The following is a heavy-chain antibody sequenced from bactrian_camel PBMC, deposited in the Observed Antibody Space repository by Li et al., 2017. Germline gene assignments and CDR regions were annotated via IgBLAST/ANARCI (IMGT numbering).Heavy chain of an antibody. CDR1: GLRFGDYA. CDR2: FCDRFIT. D-gene: IGHD1*01. J-gene: IGHJ4*01. V-gene: IGHV3S55*01. Sequence: HVQLVESGGGLVQAGGSLRLSCTVSGLRFGDYAMGWFRQAPEKEREAVAAFCDRFITYYTDSVKGRFTISRDSAENTVYLQMNSLKPEDTAMYYCAASRGAAFWSAYKQYNYWGQGTQVTVS. CDR3: AASRGAAFWSAYKQYNY.